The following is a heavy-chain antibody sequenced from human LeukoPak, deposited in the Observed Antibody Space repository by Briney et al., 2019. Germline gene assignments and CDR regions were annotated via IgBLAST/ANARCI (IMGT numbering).Heavy chain of an antibody. D-gene: IGHD2-8*01. CDR3: AAPYGVSGKFDY. CDR1: GFTFDDYA. CDR2: ISWNSGSI. Sequence: GGSLRLSCAASGFTFDDYAMHWVRQAPGKGLEWVSGISWNSGSIGYADSVKGRFTISRDNAKNSLYLQMNSLRAEDMALYYCAAPYGVSGKFDYWGQGTLVTVSS. J-gene: IGHJ4*02. V-gene: IGHV3-9*03.